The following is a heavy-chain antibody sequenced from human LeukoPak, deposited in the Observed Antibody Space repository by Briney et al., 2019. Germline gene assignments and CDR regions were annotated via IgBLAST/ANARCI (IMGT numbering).Heavy chain of an antibody. CDR2: ICSSSSYI. V-gene: IGHV3-21*01. Sequence: GGALRLSCVASGFTFCDYIMNCVCAGPGEGLGCVSSICSSSSYIYYADSVKGRFTISRDNAKNSLYLQMNSLRAEDTAVYYCARGVGYCSGGSCYLGYWGQGTLVTVSS. D-gene: IGHD2-15*01. CDR3: ARGVGYCSGGSCYLGY. CDR1: GFTFCDYI. J-gene: IGHJ4*02.